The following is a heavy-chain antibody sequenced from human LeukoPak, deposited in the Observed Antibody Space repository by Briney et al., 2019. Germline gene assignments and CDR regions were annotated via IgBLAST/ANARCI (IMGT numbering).Heavy chain of an antibody. CDR2: ISGSGGST. V-gene: IGHV3-23*01. Sequence: TGGSLRLSCVASGFTFSSYAMSWVRQAPGKGLEWVSAISGSGGSTYYADSVKGRFTISRDNSKNTLCLQMNSLRAEDTAVYYCAKAFLGPLAVAGSFFLDYWGQGTLVTVSS. CDR3: AKAFLGPLAVAGSFFLDY. CDR1: GFTFSSYA. D-gene: IGHD6-19*01. J-gene: IGHJ4*02.